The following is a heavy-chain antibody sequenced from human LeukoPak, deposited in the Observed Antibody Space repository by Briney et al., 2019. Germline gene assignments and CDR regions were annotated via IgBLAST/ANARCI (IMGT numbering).Heavy chain of an antibody. J-gene: IGHJ4*02. CDR1: GFTFSSHS. V-gene: IGHV3-21*01. CDR2: ISSSSSYI. CDR3: APLGGYGGNSGGNSGY. Sequence: GGSLRLSCAASGFTFSSHSMNWVRQAPGKGLEWVSSISSSSSYIYYADSVKGRFTISRDNAKNSLYLQMNSLRAEDTAVYYCAPLGGYGGNSGGNSGYWGQGTLVTVSS. D-gene: IGHD4-23*01.